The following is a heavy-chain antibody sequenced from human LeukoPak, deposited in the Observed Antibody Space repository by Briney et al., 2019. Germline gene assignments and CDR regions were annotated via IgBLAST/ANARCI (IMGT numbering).Heavy chain of an antibody. V-gene: IGHV3-11*01. Sequence: GGSLRLSCAASGFGLTETYMNWIRQIPGKGLEFVSYISGDGTSIFYADSVRGRFTVSRDLAKNSQHLQMTSLRVEDTAVYYCAREAVRSWGVPDYWGRGMLVTVSS. CDR1: GFGLTETY. CDR3: AREAVRSWGVPDY. D-gene: IGHD3-16*01. J-gene: IGHJ4*02. CDR2: ISGDGTSI.